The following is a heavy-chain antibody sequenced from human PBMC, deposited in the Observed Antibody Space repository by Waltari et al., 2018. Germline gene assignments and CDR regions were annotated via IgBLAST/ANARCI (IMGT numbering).Heavy chain of an antibody. D-gene: IGHD6-13*01. CDR2: IKQDGSEK. CDR3: ASEVAAVNDAFDI. CDR1: GFTFSSYC. V-gene: IGHV3-7*01. J-gene: IGHJ3*02. Sequence: EVQLVESGGGLVQPGGSLSLPCAASGFTFSSYCMSWVRQAPGKGLAWVANIKQDGSEKDYVDAVKGRFTISRDNAKNALYLQMNSLRAEDTAVYYCASEVAAVNDAFDIWGQGTMVTVSS.